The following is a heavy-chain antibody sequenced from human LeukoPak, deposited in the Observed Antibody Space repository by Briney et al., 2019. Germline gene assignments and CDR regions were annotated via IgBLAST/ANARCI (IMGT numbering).Heavy chain of an antibody. V-gene: IGHV1-8*01. J-gene: IGHJ5*02. CDR2: MTPNSGNT. CDR3: ARGPERSRYGSGSSWFDP. D-gene: IGHD3-10*01. CDR1: GYTFTSYD. Sequence: ASVKVSCTASGYTFTSYDINWVRQATGQGLEWMGWMTPNSGNTGYAQKFQGRVTMTRNTSISTAYMELSSLRSEDTAVYYCARGPERSRYGSGSSWFDPWGQGTLVTVSS.